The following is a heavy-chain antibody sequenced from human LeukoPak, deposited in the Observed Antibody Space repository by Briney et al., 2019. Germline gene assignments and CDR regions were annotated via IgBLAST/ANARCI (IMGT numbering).Heavy chain of an antibody. CDR3: ARQSVAGTVPDY. V-gene: IGHV4-39*01. D-gene: IGHD6-19*01. Sequence: SETLSLTCTVSGGSISSSSYYWGWIRQPPGKGLEWIGSFYYSGSTYYNPSLKSRVTISVDTSKNQFSLKLSSVTAADTAVYYCARQSVAGTVPDYWGQGTLVNVSS. CDR2: FYYSGST. CDR1: GGSISSSSYY. J-gene: IGHJ4*02.